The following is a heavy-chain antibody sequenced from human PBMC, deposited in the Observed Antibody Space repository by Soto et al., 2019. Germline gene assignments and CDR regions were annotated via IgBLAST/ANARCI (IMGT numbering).Heavy chain of an antibody. J-gene: IGHJ4*02. CDR2: IYYAGTT. Sequence: QVRLQESGPGLVTSSETLSLTCTVSDGSFNPNYWGWIRQPPGKGLELVGYIYYAGTTTYNPSLRGRATISLATTDNQFSLTVSSVPAADAAVYYCATLYRYHKAFDSWGQGTLVTVSS. D-gene: IGHD3-16*02. CDR3: ATLYRYHKAFDS. V-gene: IGHV4-59*08. CDR1: DGSFNPNY.